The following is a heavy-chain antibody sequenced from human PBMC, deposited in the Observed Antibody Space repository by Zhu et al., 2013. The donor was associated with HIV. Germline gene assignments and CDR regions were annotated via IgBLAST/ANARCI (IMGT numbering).Heavy chain of an antibody. CDR3: ARDHNSGYTLLDY. J-gene: IGHJ4*02. Sequence: QVQLVQSGAEVKKPGSSVKVSCKASGGTFSSYAISWVRQAPGQGLEWMGGIIPMFGSSNYAQKFQGRVTITADESTTTAYMELSSLRSEDTAVYYCARDHNSGYTLLDYWAREPWSPSPQ. D-gene: IGHD3-22*01. V-gene: IGHV1-69*01. CDR2: IIPMFGSS. CDR1: GGTFSSYA.